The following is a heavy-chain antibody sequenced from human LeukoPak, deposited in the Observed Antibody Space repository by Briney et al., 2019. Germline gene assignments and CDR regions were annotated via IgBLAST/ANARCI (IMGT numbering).Heavy chain of an antibody. D-gene: IGHD6-13*01. J-gene: IGHJ5*02. CDR3: ARGRGYLVDP. CDR2: INHSGST. CDR1: GGSFSGYY. Sequence: PSETLSLTCAVYGGSFSGYYWSWIRQPPGKGLEWIGEINHSGSTNYNPSLKSRVTISVDTSKNQFSLKLSSVIAADTAVYYCARGRGYLVDPWGQGTLVTVSS. V-gene: IGHV4-34*01.